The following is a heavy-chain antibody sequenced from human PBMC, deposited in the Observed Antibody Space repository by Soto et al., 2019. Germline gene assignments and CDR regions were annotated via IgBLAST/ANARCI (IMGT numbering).Heavy chain of an antibody. CDR1: GFTFSSYA. CDR2: IPYDGSNK. J-gene: IGHJ6*02. V-gene: IGHV3-30-3*01. CDR3: ARDIVVVPAAREDYYYYYGMDV. Sequence: GGSLRLSCAAPGFTFSSYAMHWVRQAPGKGLEWVAVIPYDGSNKYYADSVKGRFTISRDNSKNTLYLQMNSLRAEDTAVYYCARDIVVVPAAREDYYYYYGMDVWGQGTTVTVSS. D-gene: IGHD2-2*01.